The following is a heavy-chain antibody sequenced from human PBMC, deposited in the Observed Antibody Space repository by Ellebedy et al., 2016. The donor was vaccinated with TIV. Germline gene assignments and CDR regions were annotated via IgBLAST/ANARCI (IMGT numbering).Heavy chain of an antibody. V-gene: IGHV1-18*01. D-gene: IGHD3-3*01. CDR3: AREMFTFWRFKLFDT. Sequence: ASVKVSXKASGYTFTNYVLTRVRQAPGQGPESMGWISAYNGNTNYVQKFQDRVTMTTDTSTSSAYMELRSLRSDDTAVYYCAREMFTFWRFKLFDTWGQGTLVTVSS. CDR1: GYTFTNYV. J-gene: IGHJ4*02. CDR2: ISAYNGNT.